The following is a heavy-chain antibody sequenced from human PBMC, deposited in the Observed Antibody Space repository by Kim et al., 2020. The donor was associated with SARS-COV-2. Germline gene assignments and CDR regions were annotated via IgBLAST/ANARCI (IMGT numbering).Heavy chain of an antibody. J-gene: IGHJ2*01. CDR2: IRSKDFGVKT. CDR1: GFTFGDYA. D-gene: IGHD6-19*01. Sequence: GGSLRLSCTLSGFTFGDYAMSWFRQAPGKGLEWVGFIRSKDFGVKTEYAASVEGRFIISRNDSKSIAYLQMNSLRTEDTALYYCTRARSSVWPYWFVDFWGRDTLITVSS. CDR3: TRARSSVWPYWFVDF. V-gene: IGHV3-49*03.